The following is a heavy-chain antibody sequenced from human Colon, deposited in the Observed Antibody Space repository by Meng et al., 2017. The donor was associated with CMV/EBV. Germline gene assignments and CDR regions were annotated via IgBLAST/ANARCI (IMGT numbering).Heavy chain of an antibody. CDR3: AKHDTKYGYGRDYFEY. J-gene: IGHJ4*01. Sequence: SETLSLTCTVSGGSISSYYWSWIRQSPGWGLEWIGHIYYTGSTNYNPSLKSRVTISVDTSKNQFSLKLSSVTTADTAMYYCAKHDTKYGYGRDYFEYWGQGILVTVSS. CDR1: GGSISSYY. D-gene: IGHD5-18*01. CDR2: IYYTGST. V-gene: IGHV4-59*01.